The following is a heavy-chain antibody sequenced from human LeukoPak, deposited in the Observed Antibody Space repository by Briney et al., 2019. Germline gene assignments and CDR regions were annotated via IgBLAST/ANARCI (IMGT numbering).Heavy chain of an antibody. D-gene: IGHD3-22*01. V-gene: IGHV1-69*06. CDR2: IIPIFGTA. CDR1: GGTFSNYA. Sequence: SVKVSCKASGGTFSNYAITWVRQAPGQGLEWMGGIIPIFGTANYAQKFQGRVTITADKSTSTAYMELSSLRAEDTAVYYCARDHHRRLYDSQARDTFDIWGQGTMVTVSS. CDR3: ARDHHRRLYDSQARDTFDI. J-gene: IGHJ3*02.